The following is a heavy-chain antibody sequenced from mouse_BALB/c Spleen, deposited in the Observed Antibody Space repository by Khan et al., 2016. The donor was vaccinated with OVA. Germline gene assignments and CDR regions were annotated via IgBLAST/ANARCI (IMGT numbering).Heavy chain of an antibody. V-gene: IGHV2-6-1*01. D-gene: IGHD2-10*01. Sequence: VKLLESGPGLAAPSQSLSITCTISGFSLTNYGVHWIRQPPGKGLEWLVVIWSDGSTTYNSALQSRLTITKDNSQSQSFLKMNGLQTDDTAIYFCARQPYYHYNIMDYWGQGTSVTVSS. CDR1: GFSLTNYG. J-gene: IGHJ4*01. CDR3: ARQPYYHYNIMDY. CDR2: IWSDGST.